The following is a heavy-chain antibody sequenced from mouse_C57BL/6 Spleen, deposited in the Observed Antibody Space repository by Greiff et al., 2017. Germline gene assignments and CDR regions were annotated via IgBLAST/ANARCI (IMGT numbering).Heavy chain of an antibody. V-gene: IGHV1-52*01. CDR2: IDPSDSET. J-gene: IGHJ3*01. CDR1: GYTFTSYW. Sequence: VQLQQPGAELVRPGSSVKLSCKASGYTFTSYWMHWVKQRPIQGLEWIGNIDPSDSETNYNQKFKDKATLTVDKSSSTAYMQLSSLTSEDSAVYYCARDGSSSFAYWGQGTLVTVAA. D-gene: IGHD1-1*01. CDR3: ARDGSSSFAY.